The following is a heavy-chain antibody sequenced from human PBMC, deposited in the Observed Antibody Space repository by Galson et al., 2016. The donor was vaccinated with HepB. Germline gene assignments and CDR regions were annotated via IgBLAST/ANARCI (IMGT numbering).Heavy chain of an antibody. J-gene: IGHJ6*02. CDR1: EDSVTSDNTC. D-gene: IGHD5-24*01. CDR3: TRGYMQNGMNV. Sequence: CAISEDSVTSDNTCWNWIRQSPSRGLEWLGRTYYRSKWFNDYADSVKRRITVTSDTSKNQFSLQLDSVTPDDTATYFCTRGYMQNGMNVWGQGTTVTVS. V-gene: IGHV6-1*01. CDR2: TYYRSKWFN.